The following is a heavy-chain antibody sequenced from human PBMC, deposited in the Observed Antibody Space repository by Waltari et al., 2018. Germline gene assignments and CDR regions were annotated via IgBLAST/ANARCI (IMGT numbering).Heavy chain of an antibody. V-gene: IGHV3-15*01. CDR3: TTTSFVEQQLVLGWDY. CDR2: IKRKTDGGTT. CDR1: VFTFSNAW. D-gene: IGHD6-13*01. J-gene: IGHJ4*02. Sequence: EVQLVESGGGLVKPGGSLRLSCAASVFTFSNAWLSWVRQAPGKGVGWVGSIKRKTDGGTTDYAAPGKGRFTISRDDSKNTLYLQMNSLKTEDTAVYYCTTTSFVEQQLVLGWDYWGQGTLVTVSS.